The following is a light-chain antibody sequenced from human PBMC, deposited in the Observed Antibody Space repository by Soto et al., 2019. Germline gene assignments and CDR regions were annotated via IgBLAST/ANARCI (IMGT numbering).Light chain of an antibody. CDR3: QSFDSNLSVWV. Sequence: QAVVTQPPSVSGAPGQRVTISCTGNSSNIGAGHDVHWYQQPPGTAPKLLIFRNNNRASGVPGRFSGARSGTSASLAITGLQTGDEADDYGQSFDSNLSVWVFCGGTKLTVL. CDR2: RNN. J-gene: IGLJ3*02. V-gene: IGLV1-40*01. CDR1: SSNIGAGHD.